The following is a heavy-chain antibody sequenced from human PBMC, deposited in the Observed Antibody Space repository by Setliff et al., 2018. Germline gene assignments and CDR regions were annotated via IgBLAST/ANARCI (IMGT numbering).Heavy chain of an antibody. CDR3: ARDGRTRYYYYYMDV. V-gene: IGHV3-7*01. CDR1: GFTFSSYW. J-gene: IGHJ6*03. Sequence: GGSLRLSCAASGFTFSSYWMSWVRQAPGKGLEWVANIKQDGSEKYYVDSVKGRFTISRDNAKNSLYLQMNSLRAEDTAVYYCARDGRTRYYYYYMDVWGKGTTVTVS. CDR2: IKQDGSEK.